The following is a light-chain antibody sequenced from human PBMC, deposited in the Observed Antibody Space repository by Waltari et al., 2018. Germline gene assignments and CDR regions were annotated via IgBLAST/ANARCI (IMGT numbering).Light chain of an antibody. V-gene: IGKV1-NL1*01. Sequence: DIQMTQSPSSLSASTGDRVTITCRASQGISNSLAWYQQKPGNAPTILLSDSSRLETGVPSRFTGSRSGTDYTLTISSLQPEDFASYYCQQYYSIPLTFGGGTKVEIK. J-gene: IGKJ4*01. CDR2: DSS. CDR3: QQYYSIPLT. CDR1: QGISNS.